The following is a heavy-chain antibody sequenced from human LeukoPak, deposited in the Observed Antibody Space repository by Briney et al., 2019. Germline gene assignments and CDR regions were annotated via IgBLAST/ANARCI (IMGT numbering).Heavy chain of an antibody. V-gene: IGHV3-66*01. CDR3: AKVYSGSYSGGFDY. Sequence: PGGSLRLSCAASGFTVSSNYMSWVRQAPGKGLEWVSVIYSGGSTYYADSVKGRFTISRDNSKNTLYLQMNSLRAEDTAVYYCAKVYSGSYSGGFDYWGQGTLVTVSS. CDR1: GFTVSSNY. J-gene: IGHJ4*02. D-gene: IGHD1-26*01. CDR2: IYSGGST.